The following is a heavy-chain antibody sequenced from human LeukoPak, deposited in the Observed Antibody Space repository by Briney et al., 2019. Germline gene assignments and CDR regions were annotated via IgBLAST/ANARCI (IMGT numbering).Heavy chain of an antibody. CDR3: AGGVVTAPYYFDY. CDR1: GGSISSSY. D-gene: IGHD2-21*02. CDR2: IYYTGNT. V-gene: IGHV4-59*01. J-gene: IGHJ4*02. Sequence: SETLSLTCTVSGGSISSSYWSWIRQPPGKGLEWIGYIYYTGNTNYNPSLKSRVTISVDTSKNQFSLKLTSVTAADTAVYFCAGGVVTAPYYFDYWGQGTLVTVSS.